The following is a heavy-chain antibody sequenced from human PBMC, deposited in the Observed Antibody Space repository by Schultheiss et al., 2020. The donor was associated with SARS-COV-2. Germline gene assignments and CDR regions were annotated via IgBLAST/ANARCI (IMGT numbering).Heavy chain of an antibody. CDR3: ARARYCSSTSCYSKDHGHHYYYYYGMDV. V-gene: IGHV3-23*01. CDR1: GFTFSSYA. J-gene: IGHJ6*02. Sequence: EGSLRLSCAASGFTFSSYAMSWVRQAPGKGLEWVSAISGSGGSTYCADSVKGRFTISRDNSKNTLYLQMNSLRAGDTAVYYCARARYCSSTSCYSKDHGHHYYYYYGMDVWGQGTTVTVSS. CDR2: ISGSGGST. D-gene: IGHD2-2*01.